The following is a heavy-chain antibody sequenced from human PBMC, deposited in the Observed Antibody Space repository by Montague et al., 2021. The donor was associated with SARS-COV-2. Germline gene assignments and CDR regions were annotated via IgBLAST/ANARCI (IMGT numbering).Heavy chain of an antibody. J-gene: IGHJ6*02. D-gene: IGHD1-26*01. CDR3: AKDSGSSMDYYYGMDV. CDR2: INNDGSSR. CDR1: GFTFTYYW. Sequence: SLRLSCAASGFTFTYYWMHWVRQAPGKGLAWVSRINNDGSSRIYADSVKGRFTISRDNAKNTLYLQMNSLRAEDTAVYYCAKDSGSSMDYYYGMDVWGQGATVTVSS. V-gene: IGHV3-74*01.